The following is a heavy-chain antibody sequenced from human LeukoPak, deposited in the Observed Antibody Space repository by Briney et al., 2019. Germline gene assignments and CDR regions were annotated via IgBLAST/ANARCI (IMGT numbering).Heavy chain of an antibody. J-gene: IGHJ4*02. CDR3: AREDRRGGSPEIDY. CDR2: ISAYNGNT. Sequence: ASVKVSCKASGYTFTSYGISWVRQAPGQGLEWMGWISAYNGNTNYAQKFQGRVTMTRNTSISTAYMELSSLRSEDTAVYYCAREDRRGGSPEIDYWGQGTLVTVSS. CDR1: GYTFTSYG. V-gene: IGHV1-18*01. D-gene: IGHD2-15*01.